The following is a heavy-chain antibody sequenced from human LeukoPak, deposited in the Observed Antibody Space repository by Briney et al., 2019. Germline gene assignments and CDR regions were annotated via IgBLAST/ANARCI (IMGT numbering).Heavy chain of an antibody. Sequence: GESLKISCKGSGCSFITYWIGWVRQTPGKGLEWMGIIYPDDSETRYSPSFQGQVTISADKSISTAYVQWSSLKASDTAMYYCARLYYDNSGYPDYWGQGTLVTVSS. CDR2: IYPDDSET. J-gene: IGHJ4*02. CDR3: ARLYYDNSGYPDY. V-gene: IGHV5-51*01. D-gene: IGHD3-22*01. CDR1: GCSFITYW.